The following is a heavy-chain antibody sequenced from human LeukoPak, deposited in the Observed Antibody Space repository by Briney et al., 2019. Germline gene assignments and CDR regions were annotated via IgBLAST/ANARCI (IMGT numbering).Heavy chain of an antibody. D-gene: IGHD2-15*01. CDR2: IYHSGST. V-gene: IGHV4-38-2*02. Sequence: SETLSLTCTVSGYSISSGYYWGWIRQPPGKGLEWIGSIYHSGSTYYNPSLKSRVPISVDTSKNQFSLKLSSVTAADTAVYYCARDPGSWFDPWGQGTLVTVSS. CDR1: GYSISSGYY. CDR3: ARDPGSWFDP. J-gene: IGHJ5*02.